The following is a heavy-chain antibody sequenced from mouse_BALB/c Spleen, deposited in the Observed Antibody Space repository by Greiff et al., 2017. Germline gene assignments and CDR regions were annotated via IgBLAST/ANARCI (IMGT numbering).Heavy chain of an antibody. Sequence: VMLVESGPGLVQPSQSLSITCTVSGFSLTSYGVHWVRQSPGKGLEWLGVIWSGGSTDYNAAFISRLSISKDNSKSQVFFKMNSLQANDTAIYYCARNHLYGNYPFDYWGQGTTLTVSS. V-gene: IGHV2-2*02. CDR2: IWSGGST. D-gene: IGHD2-1*01. J-gene: IGHJ2*01. CDR3: ARNHLYGNYPFDY. CDR1: GFSLTSYG.